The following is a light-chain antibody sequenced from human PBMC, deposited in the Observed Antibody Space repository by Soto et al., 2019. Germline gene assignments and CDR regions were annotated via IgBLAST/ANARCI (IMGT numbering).Light chain of an antibody. J-gene: IGKJ1*01. Sequence: DMQMTQSPSSVSASVGDRVTIXXRASQGIRRWLAWYQQKPGKAPKILIYAASTLQSGVPSRFSGSGSGTDFTLTITGLQPEDIATYSCQHYDSFWSFGQGTKVDIK. CDR3: QHYDSFWS. CDR1: QGIRRW. V-gene: IGKV1D-16*01. CDR2: AAS.